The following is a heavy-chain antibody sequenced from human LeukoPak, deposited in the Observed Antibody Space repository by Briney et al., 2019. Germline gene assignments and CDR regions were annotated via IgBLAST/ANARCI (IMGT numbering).Heavy chain of an antibody. CDR2: IITGSSYI. J-gene: IGHJ4*02. D-gene: IGHD3-22*01. V-gene: IGHV3-21*01. CDR1: GFTFSSYS. Sequence: GGSLRLSCAASGFTFSSYSMNCVRQAPGKGLEWGSSIITGSSYIYYADSEKGRFTISRDNAKNSLYLQMNRLRAEDTAVYYCASTSYSDTQDWGQGTRVTVLS. CDR3: ASTSYSDTQD.